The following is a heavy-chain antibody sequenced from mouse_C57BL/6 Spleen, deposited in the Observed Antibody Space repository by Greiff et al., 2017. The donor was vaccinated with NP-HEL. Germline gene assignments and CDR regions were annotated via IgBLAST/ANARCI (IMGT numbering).Heavy chain of an antibody. CDR2: TFYSGIT. CDR1: GFSINSDCY. J-gene: IGHJ4*01. V-gene: IGHV3-3*01. CDR3: ARSYSNYYAMDY. Sequence: EVQLVESGPSLVRPSQTLSLTCTVTGFSINSDCYWIWIRQFPGNKLEYIGYTFYSGITYYNPSLESRTYITRDTSKNQFSLKLSSVTTEDTATYYCARSYSNYYAMDYWGQGTSVTVSS. D-gene: IGHD2-5*01.